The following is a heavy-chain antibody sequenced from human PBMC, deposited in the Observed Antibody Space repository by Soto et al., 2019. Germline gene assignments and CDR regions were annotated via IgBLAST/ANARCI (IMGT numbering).Heavy chain of an antibody. D-gene: IGHD3-3*01. Sequence: ASVKVSCKASGYTFTGYYMHWVRQAPGQGLEWMGWINPNSGGTNYAQKFQGWITMTRDTSISTAYMELSRLRSDDTAVYYCARGAIFGVVIIQDDAFDIWGQGTMVTVS. CDR2: INPNSGGT. J-gene: IGHJ3*02. CDR3: ARGAIFGVVIIQDDAFDI. CDR1: GYTFTGYY. V-gene: IGHV1-2*04.